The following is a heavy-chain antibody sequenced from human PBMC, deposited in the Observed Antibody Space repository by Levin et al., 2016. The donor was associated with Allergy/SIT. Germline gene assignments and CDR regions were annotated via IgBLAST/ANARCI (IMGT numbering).Heavy chain of an antibody. V-gene: IGHV4-31*02. J-gene: IGHJ6*04. CDR2: IYYSGST. D-gene: IGHD2-2*01. CDR3: ARDSAGYCSSTSCYREGV. Sequence: RQAPGKGLEWIGYIYYSGSTYYNPSLKSRVTISVDTSKNQFSLKLSSVTAADTAVYYCARDSAGYCSSTSCYREGVWGKGTTVTVSS.